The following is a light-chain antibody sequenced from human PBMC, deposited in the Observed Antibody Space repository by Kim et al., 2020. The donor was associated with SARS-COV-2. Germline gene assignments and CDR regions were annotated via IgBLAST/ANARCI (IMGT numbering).Light chain of an antibody. CDR3: QAWDTNTAWV. CDR2: QDT. V-gene: IGLV3-1*01. Sequence: VSPGQTASITCSGEKLGDKYACWYQQKPGQSPVVVIYQDTHRPSGIPERFSGSNSGNTATLTISGTQATDEADYYCQAWDTNTAWVFGGGTKLTVL. CDR1: KLGDKY. J-gene: IGLJ3*02.